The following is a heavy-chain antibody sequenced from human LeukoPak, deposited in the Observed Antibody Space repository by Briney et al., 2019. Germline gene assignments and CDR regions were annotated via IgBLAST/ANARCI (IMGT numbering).Heavy chain of an antibody. J-gene: IGHJ4*02. D-gene: IGHD3-22*01. CDR1: GYSISSGYY. Sequence: PSETLSLTCAVSGYSISSGYYWGWIRPPPGKGLEWIGSIYHSGSTYYNPSLKSRVTISVDTPKNQFSLKLSSVTAADTAVYYCARHYDSSGYYPGGYFDYWGQGTLVTGSS. V-gene: IGHV4-38-2*01. CDR2: IYHSGST. CDR3: ARHYDSSGYYPGGYFDY.